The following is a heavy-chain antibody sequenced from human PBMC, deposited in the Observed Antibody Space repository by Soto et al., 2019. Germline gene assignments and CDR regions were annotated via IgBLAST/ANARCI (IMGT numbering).Heavy chain of an antibody. D-gene: IGHD6-6*01. Sequence: ASVKVSCKASGYTFTGYYMHWVRQAPGQGLEWMGWINPNSGGTNYAQKFQGRVTMTRDTSISTAYMELSRLRSDDTAVYYCARLRISSSHYYYYYGMDVWGQGTTVTAP. CDR1: GYTFTGYY. CDR3: ARLRISSSHYYYYYGMDV. CDR2: INPNSGGT. J-gene: IGHJ6*02. V-gene: IGHV1-2*02.